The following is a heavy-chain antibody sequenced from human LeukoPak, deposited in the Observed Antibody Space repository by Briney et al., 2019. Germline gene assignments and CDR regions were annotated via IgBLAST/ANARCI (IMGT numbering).Heavy chain of an antibody. D-gene: IGHD1-26*01. CDR2: ISGSGDGR. Sequence: GALRLSCAASGFTFTANAMSWVRQAPGKGLEWVSAISGSGDGRYEDSVKGRFTISRDNSKDTLYLQLHSLRAEDTAVYYCARASGSFDYWGQGTLVSVSS. CDR1: GFTFTANA. J-gene: IGHJ4*02. V-gene: IGHV3-23*01. CDR3: ARASGSFDY.